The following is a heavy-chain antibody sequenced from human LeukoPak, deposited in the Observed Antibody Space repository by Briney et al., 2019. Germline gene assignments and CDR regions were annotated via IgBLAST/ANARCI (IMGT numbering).Heavy chain of an antibody. V-gene: IGHV1-2*02. D-gene: IGHD5-18*01. J-gene: IGHJ4*02. CDR1: EYTFTGYY. CDR3: ASGYRFGN. CDR2: INPNSGAT. Sequence: ASVKVSCKASEYTFTGYYMHWVRQAPGQGLEWMGWINPNSGATDYAQNFQGRVTLTRDTSISRAYMELSRLRSDDTAVYYCASGYRFGNWGQGTLVTVSS.